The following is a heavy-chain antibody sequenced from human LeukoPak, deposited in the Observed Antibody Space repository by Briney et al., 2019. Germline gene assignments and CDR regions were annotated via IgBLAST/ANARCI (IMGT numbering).Heavy chain of an antibody. J-gene: IGHJ6*02. D-gene: IGHD2-15*01. CDR1: GFTFSDTFSDYA. Sequence: GRSLRLSCAASGFTFSDTFSDYAMHWVRQAPGKGLEWVAVTSYDGSNKYYADSVKGRFTISRDNYKNTVYLQMNSLRAEDTAVYYCARSRGYCSGGSCYGVGYYYGMDVWGQGTTVTVSS. V-gene: IGHV3-30-3*01. CDR3: ARSRGYCSGGSCYGVGYYYGMDV. CDR2: TSYDGSNK.